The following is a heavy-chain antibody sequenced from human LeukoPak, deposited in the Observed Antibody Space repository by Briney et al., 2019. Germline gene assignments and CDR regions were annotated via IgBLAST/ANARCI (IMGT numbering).Heavy chain of an antibody. CDR1: GFTFSSYA. CDR2: ISYDGSNK. CDR3: ARDRIAAARFDY. D-gene: IGHD6-25*01. J-gene: IGHJ4*02. V-gene: IGHV3-30-3*01. Sequence: PGRSLRLSCAASGFTFSSYAMHWVRQAPGKGLEWVAVISYDGSNKYYADSVKGRFTISRDNSKNTPYLQMNSLRAEDTAVYYCARDRIAAARFDYWGQGTLVTVSS.